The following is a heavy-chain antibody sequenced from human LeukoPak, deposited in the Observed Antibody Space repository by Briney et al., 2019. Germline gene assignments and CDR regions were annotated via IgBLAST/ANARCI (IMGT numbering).Heavy chain of an antibody. J-gene: IGHJ4*02. CDR3: ARDNSYAFDH. D-gene: IGHD3-16*01. CDR2: ISTSSSTI. V-gene: IGHV3-48*02. Sequence: GGSLRLSCAASGFTFSNYNMHWVRQAPGKGLEWISYISTSSSTIYYTDSVRGRFTISRDNAKNSLYLQMNSLRDEDTAVYYCARDNSYAFDHWGQGTLVTGSS. CDR1: GFTFSNYN.